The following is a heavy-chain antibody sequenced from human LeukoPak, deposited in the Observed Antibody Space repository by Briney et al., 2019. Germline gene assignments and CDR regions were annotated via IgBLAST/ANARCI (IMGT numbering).Heavy chain of an antibody. D-gene: IGHD5-18*01. CDR3: AAGRPYSLLDY. CDR2: FDVIDSET. CDR1: GSSLSELS. Sequence: ASVKVSCSVSGSSLSELSLYWVRQAPGKGLEWMGGFDVIDSETFYAQKFQGRVTMTEDSSTDTAYMELRSLTSDDTALYYCAAGRPYSLLDYWGQGTLVTVSS. J-gene: IGHJ4*02. V-gene: IGHV1-24*01.